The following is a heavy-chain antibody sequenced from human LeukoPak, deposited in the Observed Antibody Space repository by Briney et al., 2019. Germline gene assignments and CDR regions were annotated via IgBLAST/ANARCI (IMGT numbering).Heavy chain of an antibody. Sequence: GASVKVSCKASGDTFTSYYMHWVRQAPGQGLEWMGIINPSGGSTSYAQKFQGRVTMTRDMSTSTAYMELSSLRSEDTAVYYCARGWSTGYYYYYMDVWGKGTTVTISS. CDR1: GDTFTSYY. CDR3: ARGWSTGYYYYYMDV. D-gene: IGHD1-26*01. V-gene: IGHV1-46*01. CDR2: INPSGGST. J-gene: IGHJ6*03.